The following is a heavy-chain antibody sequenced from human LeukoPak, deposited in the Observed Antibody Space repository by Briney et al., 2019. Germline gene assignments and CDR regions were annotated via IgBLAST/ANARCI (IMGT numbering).Heavy chain of an antibody. V-gene: IGHV3-23*01. Sequence: GGSLRLSCAASGFTFSSHGMSWVRQAPGKGLEWVSSITESGYKTYYAGSVKGRFTISRDNSKNTLSLQMNSLRAEDTAVYYCAKDRRAGSYDYWGQGTLVTVSS. CDR1: GFTFSSHG. J-gene: IGHJ4*02. D-gene: IGHD3-10*01. CDR2: ITESGYKT. CDR3: AKDRRAGSYDY.